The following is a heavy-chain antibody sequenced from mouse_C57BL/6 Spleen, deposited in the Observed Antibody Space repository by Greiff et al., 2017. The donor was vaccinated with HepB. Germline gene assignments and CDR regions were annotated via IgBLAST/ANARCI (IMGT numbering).Heavy chain of an antibody. CDR3: TRGLTTVAFDY. V-gene: IGHV1-15*01. Sequence: QVQLQQSGAELVRPGASVTLSCKASGYTFTDYEMHWVKQTPVHGLEWIGAIDPETGGTAYNQKFKGKAILTADKSSSTAYMELRSLTSEDSAVYYCTRGLTTVAFDYWGQGTTLTVSS. CDR2: IDPETGGT. J-gene: IGHJ2*01. CDR1: GYTFTDYE. D-gene: IGHD1-1*01.